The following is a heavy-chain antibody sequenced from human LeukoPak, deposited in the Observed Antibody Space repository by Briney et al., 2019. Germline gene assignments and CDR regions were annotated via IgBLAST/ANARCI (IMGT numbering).Heavy chain of an antibody. Sequence: SETLSLTCAVYGGSFSGYYWSWIRQPPGKGLEWIGEINHSGSTNYNPSLKSRVTISVDTSKNQFSLKLSSVTAADTAVYYCARGEYNWNDVGKFAKWFDPWGQGTLVTVSS. CDR3: ARGEYNWNDVGKFAKWFDP. CDR2: INHSGST. V-gene: IGHV4-34*01. J-gene: IGHJ5*02. CDR1: GGSFSGYY. D-gene: IGHD1-1*01.